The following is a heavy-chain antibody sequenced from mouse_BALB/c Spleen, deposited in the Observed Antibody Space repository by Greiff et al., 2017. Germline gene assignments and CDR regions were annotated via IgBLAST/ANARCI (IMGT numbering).Heavy chain of an antibody. CDR1: GFTFSSYA. J-gene: IGHJ4*01. CDR3: ARVDYSRRYAMDY. Sequence: EVMLVESGGGLVKPGGSLKLSCAASGFTFSSYAMSWVRQTPEKRLEWVASISSGGSTYYPDSVKGRFTISRDNARDILYLQMSSLRTEDTAMYYCARVDYSRRYAMDYWGQGTSVTVSS. V-gene: IGHV5-6-5*01. CDR2: ISSGGST. D-gene: IGHD1-1*01.